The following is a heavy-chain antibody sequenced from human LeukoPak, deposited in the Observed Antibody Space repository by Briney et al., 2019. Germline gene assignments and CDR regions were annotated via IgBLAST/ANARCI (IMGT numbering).Heavy chain of an antibody. J-gene: IGHJ6*03. Sequence: SSETLSLTCTVSGGSISSHYWSWIRQPPGKGLEWIGYIYYSGSTNYNPSLKSRVTISVDTSKNQFSLKLSSVTAADTAVYYRARREETYYYDSSGYYPYYYYYYMDVWGKGTTVTVSS. CDR3: ARREETYYYDSSGYYPYYYYYYMDV. CDR1: GGSISSHY. V-gene: IGHV4-59*11. D-gene: IGHD3-22*01. CDR2: IYYSGST.